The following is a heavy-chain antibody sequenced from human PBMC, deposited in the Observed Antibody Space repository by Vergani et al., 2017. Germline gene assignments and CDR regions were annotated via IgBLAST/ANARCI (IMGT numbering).Heavy chain of an antibody. CDR1: GYTFTSYD. CDR3: AADDILLGAFDI. V-gene: IGHV1-8*01. J-gene: IGHJ3*02. CDR2: MNPNSGNT. Sequence: QVQLVQSGAEVKKPGASVKVSCKASGYTFTSYDINWVRQATGQGLEWMGWMNPNSGNTGYAQKFQGRVTMTRNMSTSTAYMELSSLRSEDTAVYYCAADDILLGAFDIWGQGTMVTVSS. D-gene: IGHD1-26*01.